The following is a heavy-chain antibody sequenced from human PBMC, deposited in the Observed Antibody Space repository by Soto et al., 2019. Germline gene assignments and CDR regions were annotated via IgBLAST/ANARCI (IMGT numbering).Heavy chain of an antibody. CDR2: ISSSSSYI. V-gene: IGHV3-21*01. D-gene: IGHD2-15*01. CDR1: GFTFSSYS. J-gene: IGHJ6*02. CDR3: TTLPHCSGGSCLGYYYGMDV. Sequence: GGSLRLSCAASGFTFSSYSMNWVRQAPGKGLEWVSSISSSSSYIYYADSVKGRFTISRDNAKNSLYLQMNSLRAEDTAVYYCTTLPHCSGGSCLGYYYGMDVWGQGTTVTVSS.